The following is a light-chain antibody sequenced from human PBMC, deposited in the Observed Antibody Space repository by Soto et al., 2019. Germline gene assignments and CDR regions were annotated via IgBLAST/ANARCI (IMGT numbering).Light chain of an antibody. J-gene: IGLJ2*01. CDR3: SSYAGSNNVV. CDR2: EVS. Sequence: QSALTQPPSASGSPGQSVTISCTGTSSDVGGYNYVSWYQQHPGKAPKLMISEVSKRPSGVPDRFFGSKSGNTASLTVSGLQAEDEADYYCSSYAGSNNVVFGGGTQLTVL. V-gene: IGLV2-8*01. CDR1: SSDVGGYNY.